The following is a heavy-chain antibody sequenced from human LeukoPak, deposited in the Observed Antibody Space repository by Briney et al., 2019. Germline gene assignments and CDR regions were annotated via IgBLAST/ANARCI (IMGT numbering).Heavy chain of an antibody. J-gene: IGHJ6*03. Sequence: GGSLRLSCAATGFTFSKYGMSWLRQAPGKGLEWVANKKQDGSEKYYVDSVKGRFTISRDNAKNSLYLQMNSLRAEDTAVYYCARDLGVVIAHYYYYYMDVWGKGTTVTVSS. V-gene: IGHV3-7*01. CDR3: ARDLGVVIAHYYYYYMDV. CDR1: GFTFSKYG. D-gene: IGHD3-22*01. CDR2: KKQDGSEK.